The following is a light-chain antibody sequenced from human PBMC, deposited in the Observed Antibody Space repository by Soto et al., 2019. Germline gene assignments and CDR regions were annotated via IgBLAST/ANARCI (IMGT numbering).Light chain of an antibody. Sequence: EVVLTQSTGTLPLSPGERATISCRASQSVSNNYFAWYQQKPGQAPRLLIFGSSDRATGIPDRFSGSGSGTDFTLTISRLEPEDFAVYYCQQYGISPPYTFGQGTKLEIK. J-gene: IGKJ2*01. CDR3: QQYGISPPYT. CDR1: QSVSNNY. CDR2: GSS. V-gene: IGKV3-20*01.